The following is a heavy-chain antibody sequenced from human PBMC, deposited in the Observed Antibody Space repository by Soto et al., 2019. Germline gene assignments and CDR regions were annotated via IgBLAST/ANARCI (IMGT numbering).Heavy chain of an antibody. D-gene: IGHD3-22*01. Sequence: GESLKISCKGSGYSFTSYWISWVRQMPGEGLEWMGRIDPSDSYTNYSPSFQGHVTISADKSISTAYLQWSSLKASDTAMYYCASHYYDSSGYYYDYWGQGTLVTVSS. J-gene: IGHJ4*02. CDR3: ASHYYDSSGYYYDY. V-gene: IGHV5-10-1*01. CDR1: GYSFTSYW. CDR2: IDPSDSYT.